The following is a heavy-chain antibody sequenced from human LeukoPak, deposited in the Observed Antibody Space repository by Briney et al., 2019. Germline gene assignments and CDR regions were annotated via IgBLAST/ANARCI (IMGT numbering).Heavy chain of an antibody. D-gene: IGHD5-24*01. J-gene: IGHJ5*02. Sequence: ASVKVSCKASGYTFTSYGISWVRQAPGQGLEWMGWISAYNGNTNYAQKLQGRVTMTTDTSTSTAYMELRSLRSDDTAVYYCARVEMATIAGPAWFDPWGQGTLVTISS. CDR1: GYTFTSYG. CDR2: ISAYNGNT. V-gene: IGHV1-18*01. CDR3: ARVEMATIAGPAWFDP.